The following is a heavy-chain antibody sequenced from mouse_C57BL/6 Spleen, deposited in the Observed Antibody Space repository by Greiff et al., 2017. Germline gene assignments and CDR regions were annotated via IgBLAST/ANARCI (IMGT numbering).Heavy chain of an antibody. J-gene: IGHJ3*01. CDR2: IDPETGDT. Sequence: QVQLKQSGAELVRPGASVTLSCKASGYTFTDYEMHWVKQTPVHGLEWIGAIDPETGDTAYNQKFKGKAILTADKSSSTAYMELRSLTSEDSAVYYCTRDGYYGSSPWFAYWGQGTLVTVSA. CDR3: TRDGYYGSSPWFAY. V-gene: IGHV1-15*01. D-gene: IGHD1-1*01. CDR1: GYTFTDYE.